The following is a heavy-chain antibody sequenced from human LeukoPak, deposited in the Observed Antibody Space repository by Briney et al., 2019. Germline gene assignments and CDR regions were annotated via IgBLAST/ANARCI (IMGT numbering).Heavy chain of an antibody. CDR3: ARVAWACGSRGGIDY. J-gene: IGHJ4*02. V-gene: IGHV4-59*11. CDR1: GGSISSHY. D-gene: IGHD3-10*01. CDR2: IYYSGST. Sequence: PSETLSLTCTVSGGSISSHYWSWIRQPPGKGLEWIGYIYYSGSTNYNPSLKSRVTISVDTSKNQFSLNLSSVTAADTAVYFCARVAWACGSRGGIDYWGQGTLVAVSS.